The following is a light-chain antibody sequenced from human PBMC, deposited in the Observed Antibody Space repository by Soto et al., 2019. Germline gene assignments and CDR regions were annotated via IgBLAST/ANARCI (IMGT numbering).Light chain of an antibody. Sequence: SYELTQSPSVSVSPGQTARITCSGDALAKQYTYWYQQKPGQAPVVVIYKDSERPSGIPERFSGSSSGTIVTLTISGVQAEDEADYYCQSADSTGTYVLFGGGTKVTVL. J-gene: IGLJ2*01. CDR2: KDS. V-gene: IGLV3-25*03. CDR1: ALAKQY. CDR3: QSADSTGTYVL.